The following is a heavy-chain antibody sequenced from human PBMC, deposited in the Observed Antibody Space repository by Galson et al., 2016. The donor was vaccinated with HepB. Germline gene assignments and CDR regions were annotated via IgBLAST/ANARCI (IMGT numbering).Heavy chain of an antibody. V-gene: IGHV3-33*01. J-gene: IGHJ4*02. Sequence: SLRLSCAASGFIFNTYGMNWVRQPPGKGLEWVAFIWFDGSKMFYGDSFKGRFTISRDNSKNTLFLQINNVTTEDTAVYYCARRGPPAVDRAFDFWGQGTLVTVSS. CDR1: GFIFNTYG. CDR3: ARRGPPAVDRAFDF. CDR2: IWFDGSKM. D-gene: IGHD2-2*01.